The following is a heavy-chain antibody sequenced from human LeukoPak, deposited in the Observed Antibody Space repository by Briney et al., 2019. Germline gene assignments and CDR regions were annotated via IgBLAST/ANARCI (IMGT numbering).Heavy chain of an antibody. J-gene: IGHJ4*02. Sequence: GESLKISCQGSGYSFTSYWIGWVRQMPGKGLEWMGIIYPGDSDTRYSPSFQGQVTISADKSISTAYLQWSSLKASDTAMYYCARHVDGSGSYYDGFDYWGQGTLVTVSS. V-gene: IGHV5-51*01. CDR1: GYSFTSYW. D-gene: IGHD3-10*01. CDR3: ARHVDGSGSYYDGFDY. CDR2: IYPGDSDT.